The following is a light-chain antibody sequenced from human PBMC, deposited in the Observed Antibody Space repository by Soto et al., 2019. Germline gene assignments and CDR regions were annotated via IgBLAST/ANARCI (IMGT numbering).Light chain of an antibody. CDR1: SSDVGGYNY. Sequence: QSVLTQPASVSGSPGQSITISCTGTSSDVGGYNYVSWYQQHPGKAPKLIIYDVSNRPSGVSNRFSGSKSGNTASLTISGLLAEDEADYYCSSYTGSSTPWVFGGGTKLTVL. V-gene: IGLV2-14*01. J-gene: IGLJ3*02. CDR3: SSYTGSSTPWV. CDR2: DVS.